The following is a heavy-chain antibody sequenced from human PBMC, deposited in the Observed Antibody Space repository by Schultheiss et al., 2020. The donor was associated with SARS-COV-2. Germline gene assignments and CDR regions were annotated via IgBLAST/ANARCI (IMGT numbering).Heavy chain of an antibody. CDR3: ARDQKQWLVRPYYYYGMDV. D-gene: IGHD6-19*01. CDR1: GGSFSGYY. J-gene: IGHJ6*02. CDR2: IYHSGST. Sequence: SETLSLTCAVYGGSFSGYYWSWIRQPPGKGLEWIGSIYHSGSTYYNPSLKSRVTISLDTSKNKFSLKLGSVTAADTAVYYCARDQKQWLVRPYYYYGMDVWGQGTTVTVSS. V-gene: IGHV4-34*01.